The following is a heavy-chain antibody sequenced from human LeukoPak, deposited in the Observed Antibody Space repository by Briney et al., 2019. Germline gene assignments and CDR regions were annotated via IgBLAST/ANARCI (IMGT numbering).Heavy chain of an antibody. D-gene: IGHD2/OR15-2a*01. Sequence: SETLSLTCVVSGGSISGGNYYWGWIRQPPGKGPEWTGSIYYSGSTYYKPSLKSRVSVSADTSKNKFSLKLSSVTAADTAVYYCASGRNPDAFEIWGQGTMVTVSS. CDR2: IYYSGST. CDR1: GGSISGGNYY. CDR3: ASGRNPDAFEI. V-gene: IGHV4-39*01. J-gene: IGHJ3*02.